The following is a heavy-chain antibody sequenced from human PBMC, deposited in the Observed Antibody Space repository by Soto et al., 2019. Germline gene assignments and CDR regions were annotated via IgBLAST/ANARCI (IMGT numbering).Heavy chain of an antibody. J-gene: IGHJ4*01. CDR3: TTDSYITSIIVRFDY. V-gene: IGHV3-15*07. CDR1: GLTFINAW. CDR2: VKSKNDGGTT. D-gene: IGHD3-22*01. Sequence: GGSMRLSCTASGLTFINAWINWVRQAPGKGLEWVGRVKSKNDGGTTDFAAPVKGRFAISRDDSKNMVYLEMNSLQTEDTAIYYCTTDSYITSIIVRFDYWGHGTLVTVSS.